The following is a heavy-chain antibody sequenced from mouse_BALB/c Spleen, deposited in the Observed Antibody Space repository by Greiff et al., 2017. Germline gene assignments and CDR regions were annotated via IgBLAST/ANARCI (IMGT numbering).Heavy chain of an antibody. Sequence: VQLQQPGAELVKPGASVKLSCKASGYTFTSYWMHWVKQRPGQGLEWIGEINPSNGRTNYNEKFKSKATLTVDKSSSTAYMQLSSLTSEDSAVYYCARDGNYASFAYWGQGTLVTVSA. J-gene: IGHJ3*01. CDR2: INPSNGRT. D-gene: IGHD2-1*01. CDR1: GYTFTSYW. CDR3: ARDGNYASFAY. V-gene: IGHV1S81*02.